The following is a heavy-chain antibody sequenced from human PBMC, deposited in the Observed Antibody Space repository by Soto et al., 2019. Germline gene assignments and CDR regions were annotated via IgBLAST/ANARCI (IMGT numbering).Heavy chain of an antibody. CDR1: GGSISSSSYY. J-gene: IGHJ6*03. CDR2: IYYSGST. Sequence: SETLSLTCTVSGGSISSSSYYWGWIRQPPGKGLEWIGSIYYSGSTYYNPSLKSRVTISVDTSKNQFSLKLSSVTAADTAVYYCARHRTNLGELSRYYYYYYYMDVWGKGTTVTVSS. V-gene: IGHV4-39*01. CDR3: ARHRTNLGELSRYYYYYYYMDV. D-gene: IGHD3-16*02.